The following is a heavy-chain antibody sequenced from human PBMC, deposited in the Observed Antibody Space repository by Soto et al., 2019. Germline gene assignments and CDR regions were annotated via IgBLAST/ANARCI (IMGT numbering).Heavy chain of an antibody. D-gene: IGHD2-8*01. Sequence: GGSLRLSCTASGITFGDYWMSWVRRAPGKGLEWVANIKTDGSEKYYVDSVKGRFTISRDNAKNSLYLEMNSLRAEDTAVYYCARDSGYCTYTRYCFNYWGRGTLVTVSS. J-gene: IGHJ4*02. CDR3: ARDSGYCTYTRYCFNY. CDR1: GITFGDYW. CDR2: IKTDGSEK. V-gene: IGHV3-7*01.